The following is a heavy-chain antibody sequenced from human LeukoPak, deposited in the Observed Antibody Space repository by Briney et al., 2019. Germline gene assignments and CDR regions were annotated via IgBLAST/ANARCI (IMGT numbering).Heavy chain of an antibody. CDR3: AKDGAWLRFDD. CDR2: ISGSGGST. Sequence: GGSLRLSCAASGFTFSSYAMSWVRQAPGKGLEWVSAISGSGGSTYYADSVKGRFTISRDDSKNTLYLQMKNLRAEDTAVYYCAKDGAWLRFDDWGQGILVTVSS. J-gene: IGHJ4*02. V-gene: IGHV3-23*01. D-gene: IGHD5-12*01. CDR1: GFTFSSYA.